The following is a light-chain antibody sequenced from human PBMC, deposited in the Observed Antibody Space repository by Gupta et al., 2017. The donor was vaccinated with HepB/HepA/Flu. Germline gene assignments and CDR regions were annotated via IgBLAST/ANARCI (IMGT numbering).Light chain of an antibody. CDR2: DAS. Sequence: EIVLRQSPATLSLSPGERATLSCGARQRLNNNFLAWYQRKPGQAPRLLIYDASSRATGIPDRFSGSGYGTEFTLTISRREPEDFAVYYCQQVHHLPITFGQGTLMEIK. CDR3: QQVHHLPIT. CDR1: QRLNNNF. V-gene: IGKV3D-20*01. J-gene: IGKJ5*01.